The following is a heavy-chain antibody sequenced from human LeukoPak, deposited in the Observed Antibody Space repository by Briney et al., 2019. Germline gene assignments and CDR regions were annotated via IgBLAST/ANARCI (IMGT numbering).Heavy chain of an antibody. D-gene: IGHD5-12*01. Sequence: PSETLSLTCTVSGGSISSSSYYWGWIRQPPGKGLEWIGSIYYSGSTYYNPSLKSRVTISVDTSKNQFSLKLSSVTAADTAVYYCARGGYDWKVDVGYFDYWGQGTLVTVSS. CDR3: ARGGYDWKVDVGYFDY. V-gene: IGHV4-39*07. CDR2: IYYSGST. CDR1: GGSISSSSYY. J-gene: IGHJ4*02.